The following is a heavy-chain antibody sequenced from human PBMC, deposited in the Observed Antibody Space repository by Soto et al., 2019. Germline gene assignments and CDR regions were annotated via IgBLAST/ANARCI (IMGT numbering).Heavy chain of an antibody. Sequence: GGSLRLSCAASGFTFSSYGMHWVRQAPGKGLEWVAVISYDGSNKYYADSVKGRFTISRDNSKNTLYLQMNSLRAEDTAVYYCARGDYYGSGSYYSFDYGGQGTLVTVSS. CDR1: GFTFSSYG. J-gene: IGHJ4*02. D-gene: IGHD3-10*01. CDR3: ARGDYYGSGSYYSFDY. V-gene: IGHV3-30*03. CDR2: ISYDGSNK.